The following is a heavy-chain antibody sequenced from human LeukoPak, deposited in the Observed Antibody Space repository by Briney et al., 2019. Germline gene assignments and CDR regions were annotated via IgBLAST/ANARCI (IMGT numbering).Heavy chain of an antibody. Sequence: GRSLRLSCAASGFTFSSYAMHWVRQAPGKGLEWVAVISYDGSNKYYADSVKGRFTISRDNSKNTLYLQMNTLRAEDTAVYYWAIPLQRYYYSGMDVWGQGTTVTVSS. J-gene: IGHJ6*02. CDR2: ISYDGSNK. CDR1: GFTFSSYA. V-gene: IGHV3-30-3*01. D-gene: IGHD4-11*01. CDR3: AIPLQRYYYSGMDV.